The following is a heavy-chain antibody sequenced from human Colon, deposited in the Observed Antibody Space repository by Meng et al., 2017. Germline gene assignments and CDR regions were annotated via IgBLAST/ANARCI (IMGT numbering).Heavy chain of an antibody. Sequence: QESGPGLVRPTGALSLTRAGSGGSISSSNWWSWVRQPPGKGLEWIGEIYHSGSTNYNPSLKSRVTISVDKSKNQFSLKLSSVTAADTAVYYCASFPPPGKQWLVTDYWGQGTLVTVSS. J-gene: IGHJ4*02. CDR1: GGSISSSNW. CDR2: IYHSGST. V-gene: IGHV4-4*02. D-gene: IGHD6-19*01. CDR3: ASFPPPGKQWLVTDY.